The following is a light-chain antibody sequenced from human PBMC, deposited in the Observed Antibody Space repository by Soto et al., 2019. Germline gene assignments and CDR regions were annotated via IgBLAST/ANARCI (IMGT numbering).Light chain of an antibody. CDR3: QQYGSSPGALT. J-gene: IGKJ4*01. CDR1: QSVSSSF. CDR2: AAS. Sequence: EIVLTQSPGTLSLSPGERATLSCRASQSVSSSFLAWYQQKPGQAPRLLIYAASSRATGIRDRFSGSGSGTAFTVTISRLEREDFAVYYCQQYGSSPGALTFGGGTKVEIK. V-gene: IGKV3-20*01.